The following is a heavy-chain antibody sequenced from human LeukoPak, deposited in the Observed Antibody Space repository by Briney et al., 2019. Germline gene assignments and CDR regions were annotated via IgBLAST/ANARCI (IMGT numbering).Heavy chain of an antibody. V-gene: IGHV1-69*04. CDR3: ARGYVGPLNNWFDP. CDR1: GYTFTSYD. J-gene: IGHJ5*02. CDR2: IIPILGIA. D-gene: IGHD3-10*02. Sequence: ASVKVSCKASGYTFTSYDINWVRQAPGQGLEWMGRIIPILGIANYAQKFQGRVTITADKSTSTAYMELSSLRSEDTAVYYCARGYVGPLNNWFDPWGQGTLVTVSS.